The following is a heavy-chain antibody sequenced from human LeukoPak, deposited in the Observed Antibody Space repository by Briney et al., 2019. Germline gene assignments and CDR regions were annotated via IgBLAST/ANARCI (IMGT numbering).Heavy chain of an antibody. Sequence: ASVKVSCKASGYTFTSYGINWVRQAPGQGLEWMGWISAYNGNTNYAQKLQGRVTMTTDTSTSTAYMELRSLRSDDTAVYYCARDEGAYSNYVWDYWGQGTLVTVSS. CDR3: ARDEGAYSNYVWDY. CDR2: ISAYNGNT. V-gene: IGHV1-18*01. J-gene: IGHJ4*02. CDR1: GYTFTSYG. D-gene: IGHD4-11*01.